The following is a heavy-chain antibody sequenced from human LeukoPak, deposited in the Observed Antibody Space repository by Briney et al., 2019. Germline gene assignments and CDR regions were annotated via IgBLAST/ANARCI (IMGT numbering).Heavy chain of an antibody. CDR3: AREKRYYDSSGYHMGFDY. CDR1: GYTFTSYY. D-gene: IGHD3-22*01. CDR2: INPSGGST. V-gene: IGHV1-46*01. Sequence: GASVKVSCKASGYTFTSYYMHWVRQAPGQGLEWMGIINPSGGSTSYAQKFQGRVTMTRDTSTSTVYMELSSLRSEDTAVYYCAREKRYYDSSGYHMGFDYWGQGTLVTVSS. J-gene: IGHJ4*02.